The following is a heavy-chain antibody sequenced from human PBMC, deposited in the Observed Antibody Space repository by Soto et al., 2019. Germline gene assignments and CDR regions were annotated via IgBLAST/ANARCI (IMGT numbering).Heavy chain of an antibody. CDR3: AKDHDTMVRGVIRPYYYGMDV. J-gene: IGHJ6*02. V-gene: IGHV3-43*01. CDR1: GFTFDDYT. Sequence: EVQLVESGGVVVEPGGSLRLSCAASGFTFDDYTMHWVRQAPGKGLEWVSLISWDGGSTYYADSVKGRFTISRDNSKNCLYLQMNSLRTEDTALYYCAKDHDTMVRGVIRPYYYGMDVWGQGTTVTVSS. CDR2: ISWDGGST. D-gene: IGHD3-10*01.